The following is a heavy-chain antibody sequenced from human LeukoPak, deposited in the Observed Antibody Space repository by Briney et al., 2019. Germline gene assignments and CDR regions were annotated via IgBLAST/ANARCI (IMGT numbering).Heavy chain of an antibody. CDR3: ARAYNVAS. J-gene: IGHJ5*01. V-gene: IGHV3-7*04. D-gene: IGHD1-1*01. CDR2: IKHDDSEK. Sequence: GGSLRLSCAASGFTFSSNSMTWVRQAPGKGLEWVANIKHDDSEKSYVDSVKGRFSISRDNAMKSVFLQMNSLRVEDTAVYYCARAYNVASWGQGTLVIVSP. CDR1: GFTFSSNS.